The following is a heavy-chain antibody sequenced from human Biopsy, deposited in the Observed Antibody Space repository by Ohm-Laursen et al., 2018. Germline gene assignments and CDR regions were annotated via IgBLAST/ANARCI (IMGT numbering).Heavy chain of an antibody. CDR1: GFTFSNYK. V-gene: IGHV3-48*03. D-gene: IGHD3-3*01. CDR3: AREGWSAYSLDFDY. Sequence: SLRLSCAASGFTFSNYKMNWVRQAPGKGLEWISYIGSSGSPIYYADSVKGRFTISRDNAKNSLYLQMNSLRAEDTAVYYCAREGWSAYSLDFDYWGQGTLVTVSS. CDR2: IGSSGSPI. J-gene: IGHJ4*02.